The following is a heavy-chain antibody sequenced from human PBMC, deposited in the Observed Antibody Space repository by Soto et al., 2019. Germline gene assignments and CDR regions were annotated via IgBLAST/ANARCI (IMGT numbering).Heavy chain of an antibody. V-gene: IGHV1-18*01. CDR2: IIAYNGNT. CDR1: GYPFTNYG. D-gene: IGHD3-9*01. J-gene: IGHJ5*02. CDR3: ASPQNDGLTDSYTNWFDP. Sequence: QGQLVQSGAEVKKPGASVKVSCKASGYPFTNYGISWVRQAPGQGLEWMGWIIAYNGNTDHAQKYQGRVTMTTDTSTSTASMELRSLRSDDTAVYYCASPQNDGLTDSYTNWFDPWGQGTLVTVSS.